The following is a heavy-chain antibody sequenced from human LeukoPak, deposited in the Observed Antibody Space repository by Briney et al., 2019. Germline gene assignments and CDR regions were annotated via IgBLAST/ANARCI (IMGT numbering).Heavy chain of an antibody. J-gene: IGHJ4*02. CDR2: IYTSGST. V-gene: IGHV4-4*07. D-gene: IGHD5-12*01. CDR3: ARFSTGERGYSGYEFDY. Sequence: NTSETLSLTCTVSGGSISSYYWSWIRQPAGKGLEWIGRIYTSGSTNYNPSLKSRVTISVDTSKNQFSLKLSSVTAADTAVYYCARFSTGERGYSGYEFDYWGQGTLVTVSS. CDR1: GGSISSYY.